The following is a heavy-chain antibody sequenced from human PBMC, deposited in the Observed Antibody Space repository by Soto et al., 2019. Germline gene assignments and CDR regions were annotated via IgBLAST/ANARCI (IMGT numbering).Heavy chain of an antibody. CDR2: ISAYHCNT. CDR1: GYTFTSYG. Sequence: QVQLVQSGAEVKKPGASVKVSCKASGYTFTSYGISWVRQAPGQGLEWMGWISAYHCNTNYAQKLQGRVTMTTDTSTSTAYVEPRSLRSDDTAVYYRARDAEEAPMFDPWGQGTLVTVSS. J-gene: IGHJ5*02. V-gene: IGHV1-18*01. CDR3: ARDAEEAPMFDP.